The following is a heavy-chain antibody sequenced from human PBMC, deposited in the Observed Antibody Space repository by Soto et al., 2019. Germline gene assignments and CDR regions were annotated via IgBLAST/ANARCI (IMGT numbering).Heavy chain of an antibody. CDR3: AKDLEGPLVITTLGDY. CDR2: ISSSGSHT. CDR1: GFTFNDYY. J-gene: IGHJ4*02. D-gene: IGHD3-22*01. Sequence: NPGGSLRLSCAASGFTFNDYYMSWIRQTPGKGLEWLSYISSSGSHTNYADSVKGRFTISRDNAKNSLYLQMNSLRAEDTAVYYCAKDLEGPLVITTLGDYWGQGTLVTVSS. V-gene: IGHV3-11*05.